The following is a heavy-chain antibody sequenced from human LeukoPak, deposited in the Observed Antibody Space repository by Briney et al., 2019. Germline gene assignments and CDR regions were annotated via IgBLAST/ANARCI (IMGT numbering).Heavy chain of an antibody. CDR3: ARTNLGYCSGGSCHDYFDY. J-gene: IGHJ4*02. CDR2: ISSSSSTI. V-gene: IGHV3-48*01. CDR1: GFTFSSYE. D-gene: IGHD2-15*01. Sequence: GGSLRLSCAASGFTFSSYEMNWVRQAPGKGLEWVSYISSSSSTIYYADSVKGRFTISRDNAKNSLYLQMNSLRAEDTAVYYCARTNLGYCSGGSCHDYFDYWGQGTLVTVSS.